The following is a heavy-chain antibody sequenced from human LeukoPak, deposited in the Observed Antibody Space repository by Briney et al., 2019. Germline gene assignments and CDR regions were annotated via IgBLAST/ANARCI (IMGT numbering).Heavy chain of an antibody. D-gene: IGHD2-21*01. CDR3: VRDRGGAYSGDNLFDP. CDR1: GFTFSSYE. J-gene: IGHJ5*02. CDR2: IIGSGSTT. Sequence: GGSLRLSCAASGFTFSSYEMNWVRQAPGKGLEWLSYIIGSGSTTQYADSVRDRFTISRDNDKNAAYLQMNSLRADDTAIYYCVRDRGGAYSGDNLFDPWGQGTLVTVSS. V-gene: IGHV3-48*03.